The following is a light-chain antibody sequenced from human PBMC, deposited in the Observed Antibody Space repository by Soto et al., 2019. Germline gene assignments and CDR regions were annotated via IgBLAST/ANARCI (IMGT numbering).Light chain of an antibody. V-gene: IGLV1-44*01. Sequence: QSVLTQPPSASGTPGQRVTISCSGSSSNIGGNTVNWYQQLPGTAPNLLIYSDNQRPPGVPARCSGSKSGTSASLAISGLQSEDEADYYCAAWDGSLNGVVFGGGTKVTVL. J-gene: IGLJ2*01. CDR1: SSNIGGNT. CDR3: AAWDGSLNGVV. CDR2: SDN.